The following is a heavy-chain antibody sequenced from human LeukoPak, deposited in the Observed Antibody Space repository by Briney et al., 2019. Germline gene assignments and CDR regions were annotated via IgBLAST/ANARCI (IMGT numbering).Heavy chain of an antibody. Sequence: GGSLRLSCAASGFTFSSYAMSWVRQAPGKGLEWVSTISGSGGSTYYTDSVRGRFTISRDNSKNTLYLQMNSLRAEDTAVYYCAKADYYYDSSGYYYDSDYYYMDVWGKGTTVTISS. V-gene: IGHV3-23*01. CDR3: AKADYYYDSSGYYYDSDYYYMDV. CDR1: GFTFSSYA. CDR2: ISGSGGST. J-gene: IGHJ6*03. D-gene: IGHD3-22*01.